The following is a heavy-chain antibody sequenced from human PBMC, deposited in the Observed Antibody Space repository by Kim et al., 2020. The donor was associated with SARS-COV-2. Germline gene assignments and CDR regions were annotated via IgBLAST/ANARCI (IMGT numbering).Heavy chain of an antibody. V-gene: IGHV3-33*01. D-gene: IGHD3-22*01. CDR1: GFTFSSYG. Sequence: GGSLRLSCAASGFTFSSYGMHWVRQAPGKGLEWVAVIWYDGSNKYYADSVKGRFTISRDNSKNTLYLQMNSLRAEDTAVYYCARDYYDSSGYYYSYFQHWGQGTLVTVSS. CDR2: IWYDGSNK. CDR3: ARDYYDSSGYYYSYFQH. J-gene: IGHJ1*01.